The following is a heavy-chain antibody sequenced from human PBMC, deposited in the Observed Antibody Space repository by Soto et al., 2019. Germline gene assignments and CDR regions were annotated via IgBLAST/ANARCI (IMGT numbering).Heavy chain of an antibody. V-gene: IGHV4-4*02. CDR3: ARSFYGSGSYYYYGMDV. CDR2: IYHSGST. J-gene: IGHJ6*02. CDR1: GGSISSSNW. D-gene: IGHD3-10*01. Sequence: SETLSLTCAVSGGSISSSNWWSWVRQPPGKGLEWIGEIYHSGSTNYNPSLKSRVTISVDKSKNQFSLKLSSVTAADTAVYYCARSFYGSGSYYYYGMDVWGQGTTVTVSS.